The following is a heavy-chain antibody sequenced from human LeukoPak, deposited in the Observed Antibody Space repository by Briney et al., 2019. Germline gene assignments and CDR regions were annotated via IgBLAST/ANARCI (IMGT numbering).Heavy chain of an antibody. V-gene: IGHV3-74*01. CDR1: GFTFSSYW. Sequence: PGGSLRLSCAASGFTFSSYWMHWVRQAPGKGLVWVSRINSDGSSTSYADSVKGQFTISRDNAKNTLYLQMNSLRAEDTAVYYCARAKYNWNDFDWFDPWGQGTLVTVSS. CDR2: INSDGSST. CDR3: ARAKYNWNDFDWFDP. J-gene: IGHJ5*02. D-gene: IGHD1-1*01.